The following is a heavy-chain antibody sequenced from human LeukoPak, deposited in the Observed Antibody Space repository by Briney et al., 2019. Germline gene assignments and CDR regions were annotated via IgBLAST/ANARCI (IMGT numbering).Heavy chain of an antibody. CDR2: IWYDGTSK. Sequence: PGGSLRLSCAASGFSLSAYGVHWVRQAPGKGLEWVAVIWYDGTSKDYADSVKGRFTFSRDNSKNTLYLQMNSLRAEDTAVYYCAKRALNTLVGYYFDYWGQGTLVTVSS. CDR1: GFSLSAYG. J-gene: IGHJ4*02. CDR3: AKRALNTLVGYYFDY. D-gene: IGHD2-2*01. V-gene: IGHV3-33*06.